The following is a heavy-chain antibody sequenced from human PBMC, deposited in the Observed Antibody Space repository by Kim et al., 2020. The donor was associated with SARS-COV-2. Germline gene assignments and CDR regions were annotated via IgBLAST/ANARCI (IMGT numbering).Heavy chain of an antibody. CDR1: GGSISSYY. D-gene: IGHD6-19*01. Sequence: SETLSLTCTVSGGSISSYYWSWIRQPPGKGLEWIGYIYYSGSTNYNPSLKSRVTISVDTSKNQFSLKLSSVTAADTAVYYCARNVIAVADDNWIDPSG. CDR3: ARNVIAVADDNWIDP. V-gene: IGHV4-59*08. CDR2: IYYSGST. J-gene: IGHJ5*02.